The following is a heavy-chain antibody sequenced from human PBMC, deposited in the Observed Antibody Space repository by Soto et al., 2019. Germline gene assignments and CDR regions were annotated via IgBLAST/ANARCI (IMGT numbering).Heavy chain of an antibody. Sequence: SCKASGGTFSSYAISWVRQAPGQGLEWMGGIIPIFGTANYAQKFQGRVTITADESTSTAYMELSSLRSEDTAVYYCARDFQYCSGGSCYLGDYYYGMDVWGQGTTVTVSS. CDR3: ARDFQYCSGGSCYLGDYYYGMDV. V-gene: IGHV1-69*01. J-gene: IGHJ6*02. CDR1: GGTFSSYA. D-gene: IGHD2-15*01. CDR2: IIPIFGTA.